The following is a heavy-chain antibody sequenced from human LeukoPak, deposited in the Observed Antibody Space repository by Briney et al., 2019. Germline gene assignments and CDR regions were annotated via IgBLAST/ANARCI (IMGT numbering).Heavy chain of an antibody. V-gene: IGHV4-30-4*01. CDR3: ARGRRGYSGYEFDY. CDR2: IYYSGST. CDR1: GCSISSGDYY. J-gene: IGHJ4*02. Sequence: SQTLSLTCTVSGCSISSGDYYWSWIRQPPGKGLEWNGYIYYSGSTYYNPSLKSRVTISVDTSKNQFSLKLSSVTAADTAVYYCARGRRGYSGYEFDYWGQGTLVTVSS. D-gene: IGHD5-12*01.